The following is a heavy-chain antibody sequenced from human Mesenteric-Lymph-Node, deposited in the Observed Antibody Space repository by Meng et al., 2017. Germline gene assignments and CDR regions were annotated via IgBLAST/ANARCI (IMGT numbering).Heavy chain of an antibody. D-gene: IGHD4-17*01. Sequence: GESLKISCAASGFTFSSYWMSWVRQAPGKGLEWVANINKDGSENYYVDSVKGRFTISRDNAKNSLYLQMNGLRAEDTAVYYCAKRAVTMSGQGGFDYWGQGTRVT. CDR1: GFTFSSYW. V-gene: IGHV3-7*03. J-gene: IGHJ4*02. CDR3: AKRAVTMSGQGGFDY. CDR2: INKDGSEN.